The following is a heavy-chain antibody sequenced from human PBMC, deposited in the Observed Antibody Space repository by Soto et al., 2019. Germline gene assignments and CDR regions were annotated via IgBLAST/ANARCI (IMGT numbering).Heavy chain of an antibody. J-gene: IGHJ2*01. CDR1: GFSLSTSGVG. CDR2: IYWDDDK. CDR3: AHRMTTVTPAAWYFDL. Sequence: QITLKESGPTLVKPTQTLTLTCTFSGFSLSTSGVGVGWIRQPPGKALEWLALIYWDDDKRYSPSLKSRLTITKDTSKNQVVLTMTNMDPVDTATYYCAHRMTTVTPAAWYFDLWGRGTLVTVSS. V-gene: IGHV2-5*02. D-gene: IGHD4-17*01.